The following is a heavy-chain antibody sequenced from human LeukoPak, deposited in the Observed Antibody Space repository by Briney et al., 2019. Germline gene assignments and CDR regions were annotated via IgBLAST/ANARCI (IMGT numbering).Heavy chain of an antibody. J-gene: IGHJ5*02. D-gene: IGHD3-22*01. CDR2: IYPGDSDT. V-gene: IGHV5-51*01. Sequence: GESLKISCKGSGYSFTSYWIGWVRQMPGKGLEWMGIIYPGDSDTRYSPSFQGQVTISADKSISTAYLQWNSLKASDTAMYYCARGRREYDSSGYYFSNWFDPWGQGTLVTVSS. CDR3: ARGRREYDSSGYYFSNWFDP. CDR1: GYSFTSYW.